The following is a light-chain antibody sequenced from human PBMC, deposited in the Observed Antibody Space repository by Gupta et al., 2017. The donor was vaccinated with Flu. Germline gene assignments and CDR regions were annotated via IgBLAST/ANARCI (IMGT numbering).Light chain of an antibody. CDR2: EVT. V-gene: IGLV2-8*01. CDR1: SSDVGGYNY. J-gene: IGLJ1*01. Sequence: QSALTQPPSASPGQSVTISCTGTSSDVGGYNYVSWYQQHPGKAPKLMIYEVTKRPSGVPDRFSGSKSGNTASLTVSGLQAEDEADYYCSSYAGSNNFVFGTGTKVTVL. CDR3: SSYAGSNNFV.